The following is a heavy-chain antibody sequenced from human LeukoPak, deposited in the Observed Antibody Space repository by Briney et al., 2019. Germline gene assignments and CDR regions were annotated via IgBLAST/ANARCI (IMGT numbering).Heavy chain of an antibody. CDR2: ISCYNGDK. CDR1: GYTFNRYS. D-gene: IGHD3-22*01. CDR3: ARDFSNTSGFKVVVDF. V-gene: IGHV1-18*01. J-gene: IGHJ4*02. Sequence: ASVKVSCKASGYTFNRYSITWVRQAPGKGFEWMGWISCYNGDKKYVQKFQDRLTMITDTSTSTAYMEVRSLTSDDTAVYYCARDFSNTSGFKVVVDFWGQGTVVTVSS.